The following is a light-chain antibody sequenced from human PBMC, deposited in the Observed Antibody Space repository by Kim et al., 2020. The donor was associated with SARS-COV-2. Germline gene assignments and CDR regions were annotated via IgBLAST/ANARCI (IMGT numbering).Light chain of an antibody. CDR1: KLGDKY. J-gene: IGLJ3*02. V-gene: IGLV3-1*01. CDR2: QDS. CDR3: QAWDSSTWV. Sequence: VSPVQTASITCSGDKLGDKYACWYQQKPGQSPLLVIYQDSKRPSGIPERFSGSNSGNTATLTISGTQAMDEADYYCQAWDSSTWVFGGGTQLTVL.